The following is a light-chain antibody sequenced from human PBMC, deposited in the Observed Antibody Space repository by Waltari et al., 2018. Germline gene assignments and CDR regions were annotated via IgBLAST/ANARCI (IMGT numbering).Light chain of an antibody. Sequence: AIRMTQSPSSLSASTGDRVTITCRASQGISSYLAWYQQKPGKAPKLLIYAASTLQNGVPSRFSGSGSGTDFTLTISSLQAEDVAVYYCQQYYSTPPNTFGQGTKLEIK. J-gene: IGKJ2*01. CDR3: QQYYSTPPNT. V-gene: IGKV1-8*01. CDR1: QGISSY. CDR2: AAS.